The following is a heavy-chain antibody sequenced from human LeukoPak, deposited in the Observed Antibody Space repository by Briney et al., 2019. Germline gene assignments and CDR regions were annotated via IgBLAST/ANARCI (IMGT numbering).Heavy chain of an antibody. Sequence: PSETLSLTCTVSGGSISSYYWSWIRQPPGKGLEWIGYIYYSGSTNYNPSLKSRVTISVDTSKNQFSLKLSSVTAADTAVYYCAREGDYGDYGNWFDPWGQGTLVTVSS. CDR1: GGSISSYY. CDR2: IYYSGST. J-gene: IGHJ5*02. CDR3: AREGDYGDYGNWFDP. V-gene: IGHV4-59*01. D-gene: IGHD4-17*01.